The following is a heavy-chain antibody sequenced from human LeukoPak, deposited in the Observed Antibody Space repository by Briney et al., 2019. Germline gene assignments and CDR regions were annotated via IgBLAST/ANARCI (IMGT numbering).Heavy chain of an antibody. CDR2: IKQDGGEK. V-gene: IGHV3-7*01. CDR1: GFTFSSYW. Sequence: GGPLRLSCAASGFTFSSYWLSLVRQAPGKGLEWVAEIKQDGGEKYYVDSVKGRFTISRDIDKNSLYLQMISLRAEDTAVYYCARDLTYYYDSRGYWGQGTLVTVSS. D-gene: IGHD3-22*01. CDR3: ARDLTYYYDSRGY. J-gene: IGHJ4*02.